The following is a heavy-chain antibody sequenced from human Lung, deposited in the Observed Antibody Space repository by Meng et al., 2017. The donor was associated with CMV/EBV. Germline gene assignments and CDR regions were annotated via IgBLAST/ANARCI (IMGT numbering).Heavy chain of an antibody. V-gene: IGHV3-43*01. CDR2: ISWNGQNT. CDR1: GFTFANYS. CDR3: AKDDGNWYLPD. J-gene: IGHJ4*02. D-gene: IGHD6-13*01. Sequence: GESLKISCAASGFTFANYSMHWVRQRPGKGLEWVSLISWNGQNTYYADSVKGRFTISRDNSRNSLYVQMNSLRIDDTALYYCAKDDGNWYLPDWGQGTLVTVSS.